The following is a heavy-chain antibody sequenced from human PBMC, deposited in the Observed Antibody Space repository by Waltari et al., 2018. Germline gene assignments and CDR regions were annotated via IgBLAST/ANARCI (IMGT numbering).Heavy chain of an antibody. CDR3: VRYVVVTAGDY. CDR1: GFTFRSYW. Sequence: EVQLVESGGGLVQPGGSLRLSCEASGFTFRSYWMHWVRQVPGKGLVWVGRITGDGSGTTYAASVKGRFTISRDNAKNTLFLQMNSLRDEDTAVYYCVRYVVVTAGDYWGQGTLVAVSS. CDR2: ITGDGSGT. V-gene: IGHV3-74*03. D-gene: IGHD2-21*02. J-gene: IGHJ4*02.